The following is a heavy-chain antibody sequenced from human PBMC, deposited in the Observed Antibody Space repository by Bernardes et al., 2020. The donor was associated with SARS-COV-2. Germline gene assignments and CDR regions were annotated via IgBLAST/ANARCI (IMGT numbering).Heavy chain of an antibody. J-gene: IGHJ4*02. V-gene: IGHV3-23*01. CDR2: ISKNGDGH. CDR1: GFSFTDYG. D-gene: IGHD3-16*01. Sequence: GGSLRLSCAASGFSFTDYGMMWVRQAPGKGLEFVGAISKNGDGHSFADSVKDRFFISRDVSKNTVYLQMNSLRAEDTAVYHCAKDPNWESGRWGRGTLVTVSP. CDR3: AKDPNWESGR.